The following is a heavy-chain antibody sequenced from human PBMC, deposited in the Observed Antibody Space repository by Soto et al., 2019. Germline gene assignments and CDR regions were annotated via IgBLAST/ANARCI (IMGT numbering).Heavy chain of an antibody. CDR2: INPSGGST. J-gene: IGHJ4*02. D-gene: IGHD3-22*01. CDR1: GYSFTDYH. Sequence: ASVKVSCKASGYSFTDYHIHWVRQAPGQGLEWMGIINPSGGSTSYAQKFQGRVTMTRDTSTSTVYMELSSLRSEDTAVYYCARRLRSPNYYDSSGYYDYWGQGTLVTVSS. V-gene: IGHV1-46*01. CDR3: ARRLRSPNYYDSSGYYDY.